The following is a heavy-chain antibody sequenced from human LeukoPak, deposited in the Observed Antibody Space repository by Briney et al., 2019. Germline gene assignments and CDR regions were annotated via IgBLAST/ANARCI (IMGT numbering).Heavy chain of an antibody. Sequence: SETLSLTCIVSGGSLSSYYWTWIRQPPGKGLEWIGYIYYSGSTNYNPSLKSRVTISVDTSNNQFSLKLSSVTAADTAVYYCASRKGLRFAFDIWGQGTMVTVSS. CDR1: GGSLSSYY. CDR3: ASRKGLRFAFDI. J-gene: IGHJ3*02. V-gene: IGHV4-59*08. CDR2: IYYSGST. D-gene: IGHD4-17*01.